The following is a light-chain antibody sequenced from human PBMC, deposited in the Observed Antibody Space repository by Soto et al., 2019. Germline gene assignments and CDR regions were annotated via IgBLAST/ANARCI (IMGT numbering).Light chain of an antibody. CDR1: QSVSSY. CDR3: QQRSNWPST. V-gene: IGKV3-11*01. CDR2: DAS. J-gene: IGKJ4*01. Sequence: EIVLTQSPAILSLSPGERATVSCRASQSVSSYLAWYQQKPGQAPRLLIYDASNRATGIPARFSGSGSGTDITLTISSLEPEDFAVYYGQQRSNWPSTFGGGTKVEIK.